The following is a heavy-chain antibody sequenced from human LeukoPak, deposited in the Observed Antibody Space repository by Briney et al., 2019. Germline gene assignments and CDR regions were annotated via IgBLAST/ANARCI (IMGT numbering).Heavy chain of an antibody. Sequence: SETLSLTCTVSGYSISSGYYWGWIRQPPGKGLERIGSIYHSGSTYYNPSLKSRVTISVDTSKNQFSLKLSSVTAADTAVYYCVVAAQDYYYYYMDVWGKGTTVTVSS. CDR2: IYHSGST. V-gene: IGHV4-38-2*02. CDR3: VVAAQDYYYYYMDV. J-gene: IGHJ6*03. CDR1: GYSISSGYY. D-gene: IGHD2-15*01.